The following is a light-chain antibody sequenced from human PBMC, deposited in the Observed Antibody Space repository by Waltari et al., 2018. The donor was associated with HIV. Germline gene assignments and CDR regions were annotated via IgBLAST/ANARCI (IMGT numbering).Light chain of an antibody. Sequence: QSVLTQPPSVSGAPGQRVTISCTGSSSNIGAGYDVHWYQQLPGTAPKLLIYGSSNRPSGVPDRFSGSKSRTSASLAITGLQAEDEADYYCQSYDSSLSGPWVFGGGTKLTVL. CDR1: SSNIGAGYD. V-gene: IGLV1-40*01. CDR2: GSS. J-gene: IGLJ3*02. CDR3: QSYDSSLSGPWV.